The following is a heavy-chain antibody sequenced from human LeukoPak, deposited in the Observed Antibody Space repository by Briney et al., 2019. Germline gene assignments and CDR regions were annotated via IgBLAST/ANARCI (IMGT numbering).Heavy chain of an antibody. J-gene: IGHJ5*02. Sequence: PSETLSLTCTVSGGSISTGGYYCSWIRQHPGQGLEWIEYIYYSGSTYYNPSLKSRVTISVDTSKNQFSLKLSSVTAADTAVYYCASSGSGDNWFDPWGQGTLVTVSS. V-gene: IGHV4-31*03. CDR2: IYYSGST. D-gene: IGHD3-10*01. CDR1: GGSISTGGYY. CDR3: ASSGSGDNWFDP.